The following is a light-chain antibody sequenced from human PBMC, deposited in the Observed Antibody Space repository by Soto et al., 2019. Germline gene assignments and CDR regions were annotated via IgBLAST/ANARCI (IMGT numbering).Light chain of an antibody. CDR2: RNN. Sequence: QSVLTQPPSASGTPGQRVTISCSGSSSNIGSNYVFWYQHLPGTAPKLLIYRNNQRPSGVPDRFSGSKSGTSASLAISGLRSEDETDYYCAAWDDSLSGVVFGGGTKGTVL. J-gene: IGLJ2*01. CDR1: SSNIGSNY. V-gene: IGLV1-47*01. CDR3: AAWDDSLSGVV.